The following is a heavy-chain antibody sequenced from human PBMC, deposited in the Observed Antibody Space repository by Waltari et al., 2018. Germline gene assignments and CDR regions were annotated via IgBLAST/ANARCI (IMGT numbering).Heavy chain of an antibody. Sequence: EVQLVESGGGLVQPGGSLRLSCAASGFTFRSYWMHWVRQGPGKGLAWVERINSDGTLISYAASVKGRFTISRDNVKNTLYLQMNSLRAEDTAVYYCARGGGSVDNWGQGTLVTVSS. D-gene: IGHD3-10*01. V-gene: IGHV3-74*01. CDR1: GFTFRSYW. CDR2: INSDGTLI. CDR3: ARGGGSVDN. J-gene: IGHJ4*02.